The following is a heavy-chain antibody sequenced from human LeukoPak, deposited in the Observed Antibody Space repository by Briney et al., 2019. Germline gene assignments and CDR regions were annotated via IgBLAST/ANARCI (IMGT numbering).Heavy chain of an antibody. CDR1: GVSISSSYSY. J-gene: IGHJ4*02. D-gene: IGHD3/OR15-3a*01. CDR3: ARQTGSGLFILP. CDR2: IYYTGNT. Sequence: WETLSLTCTVSGVSISSSYSYWAWIPQPPGRGLEWIGSIYYTGNTYYNASLKSQVSISIDTSKNQFSLKLTSVTAADTAVYYCARQTGSGLFILPGGQGTLVTVSS. V-gene: IGHV4-39*01.